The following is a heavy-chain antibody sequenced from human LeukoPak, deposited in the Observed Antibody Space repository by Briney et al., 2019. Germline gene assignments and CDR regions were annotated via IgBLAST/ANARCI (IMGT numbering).Heavy chain of an antibody. Sequence: PGGALRLSCAVSGITLSNYGMSWVRQAPGKGLEWVSYISGSAGTTYYAASVKGRFTSSRDNAKNSLYLQMNSLRAEDTAVYYCAREGSSSWFVNSWGQGTLVTVSS. D-gene: IGHD6-13*01. CDR2: ISGSAGTT. J-gene: IGHJ4*02. V-gene: IGHV3-11*01. CDR3: AREGSSSWFVNS. CDR1: GITLSNYG.